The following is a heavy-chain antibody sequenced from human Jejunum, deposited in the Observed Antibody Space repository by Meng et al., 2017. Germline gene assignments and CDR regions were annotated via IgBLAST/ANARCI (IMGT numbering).Heavy chain of an antibody. CDR1: GFTFYYYW. V-gene: IGHV3-7*01. CDR2: IKHDGSDK. J-gene: IGHJ3*02. Sequence: GESLKISCAASGFTFYYYWMTWVRQAPGKGLEWVANIKHDGSDKYYVDSVKGRFTISRDNAKNSLYLQMNSLRADDTAIYYCARDSLNWASELGTFDMWGQGTRVTVS. D-gene: IGHD7-27*01. CDR3: ARDSLNWASELGTFDM.